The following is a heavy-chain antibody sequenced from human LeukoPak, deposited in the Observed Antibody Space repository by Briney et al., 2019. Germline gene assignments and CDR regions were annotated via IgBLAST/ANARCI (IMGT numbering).Heavy chain of an antibody. V-gene: IGHV3-49*03. CDR2: IRSKAYGGTT. Sequence: SLRLSCTASGFTFGDYAMSWFRQAPGKGLEWVGFIRSKAYGGTTEYAASVKGRFTISRDDSKSIAYLQMNSLKTEDTAVYYCTRAYTQLGFDPWGQGPVVTVSS. CDR3: TRAYTQLGFDP. CDR1: GFTFGDYA. D-gene: IGHD2-2*01. J-gene: IGHJ5*02.